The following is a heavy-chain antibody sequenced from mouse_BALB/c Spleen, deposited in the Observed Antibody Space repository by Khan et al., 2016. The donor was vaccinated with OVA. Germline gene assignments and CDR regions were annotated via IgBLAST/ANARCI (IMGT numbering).Heavy chain of an antibody. Sequence: EVQLVESGGDLVKPGGSLKLSCAASGFTFSTYGMSWVRQTPDKRLEWVATVSNGGSYTYYPDSVKGRFTISRDKAKKSLYLQMSGLKSEDTAMFYCTSRAYYYDSEGFAYWGLGTLVTVSA. J-gene: IGHJ3*01. CDR1: GFTFSTYG. V-gene: IGHV5-6*01. CDR2: VSNGGSYT. CDR3: TSRAYYYDSEGFAY. D-gene: IGHD1-1*01.